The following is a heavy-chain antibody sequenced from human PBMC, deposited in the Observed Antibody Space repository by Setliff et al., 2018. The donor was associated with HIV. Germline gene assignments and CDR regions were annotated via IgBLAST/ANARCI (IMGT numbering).Heavy chain of an antibody. CDR1: GYTFTTYS. V-gene: IGHV1-3*04. D-gene: IGHD1-26*01. Sequence: ASVKVSCKVSGYTFTTYSIHWVRQAPGQRPEWMGWLRTGNGDTSYSESLQGRVTFTSDTSANTAYMELRSLTSEDTAIYFCATDQLLLGGSYSDYWGQGTLVTVSS. J-gene: IGHJ4*02. CDR3: ATDQLLLGGSYSDY. CDR2: LRTGNGDT.